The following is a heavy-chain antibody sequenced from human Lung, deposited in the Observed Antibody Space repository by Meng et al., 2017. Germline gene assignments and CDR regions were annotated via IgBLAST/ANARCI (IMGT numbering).Heavy chain of an antibody. J-gene: IGHJ4*02. Sequence: LRLSCTVSGFSMSSGGYYWSWIRQHPGKGLEWIGYIYYSGSTSYNPSLKSRLTISVDTSKNQFSLKLTSVTAADTAVYYCARGSTTVVTAEDSWGQGNRVTVSS. CDR1: GFSMSSGGYY. CDR3: ARGSTTVVTAEDS. CDR2: IYYSGST. D-gene: IGHD4-23*01. V-gene: IGHV4-31*03.